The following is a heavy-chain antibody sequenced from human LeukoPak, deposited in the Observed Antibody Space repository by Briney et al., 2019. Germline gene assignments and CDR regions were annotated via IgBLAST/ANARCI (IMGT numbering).Heavy chain of an antibody. CDR3: ARAMAYSSGWYDRTGRLSVFHI. D-gene: IGHD6-19*01. J-gene: IGHJ3*02. CDR1: GGTFSSYA. CDR2: IIPILGIA. V-gene: IGHV1-69*04. Sequence: GASVKVSCKASGGTFSSYAISWVRQAPGQGLEWMGRIIPILGIANYAQKFQGRVTITADKSTSTAYMELSSLRSEDTAVYYCARAMAYSSGWYDRTGRLSVFHIWGQGTMVTVSS.